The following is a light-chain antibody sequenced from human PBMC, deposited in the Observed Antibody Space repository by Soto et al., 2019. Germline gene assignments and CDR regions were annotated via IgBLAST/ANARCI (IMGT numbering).Light chain of an antibody. CDR1: QSLSRW. V-gene: IGKV1-5*03. Sequence: DIQLTQSPSTLSASVGDRVTITCRANQSLSRWLAWYQQKPGKAPNLLIYKASSLESGVPSRFSGSGSGTEVTLTISSLQPDDFATYYCQQYNAVPWTFGQGTKVESK. CDR3: QQYNAVPWT. CDR2: KAS. J-gene: IGKJ1*01.